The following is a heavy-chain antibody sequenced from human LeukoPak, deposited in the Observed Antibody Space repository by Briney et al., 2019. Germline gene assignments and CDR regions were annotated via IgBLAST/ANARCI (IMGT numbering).Heavy chain of an antibody. V-gene: IGHV4-39*02. D-gene: IGHD1-26*01. Sequence: SETLSLTCTVSGGSISSSSYYWGWIRQPPGKGLEWIGSIYYSGSTYYNPSLKSRVTISVDTSKNQFSLKLSSVTAADTAVCYCARDSEGGFDYWGQGTLVTVSS. J-gene: IGHJ4*02. CDR3: ARDSEGGFDY. CDR1: GGSISSSSYY. CDR2: IYYSGST.